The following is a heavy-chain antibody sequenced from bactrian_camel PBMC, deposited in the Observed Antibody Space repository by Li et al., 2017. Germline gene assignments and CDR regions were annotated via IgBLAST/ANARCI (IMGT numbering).Heavy chain of an antibody. V-gene: IGHV3S1*01. CDR1: GYFYSGRSRC. CDR2: ISTGGVAT. J-gene: IGHJ4*01. Sequence: HVQLVESGGGSVQAGGSLRLSCAASGYFYSGRSRCMGWFRQAPGKEREGVAAISTGGVATYYADSVKGRFTISQDNAKSTVYLQMDRLKSEDTALYYCATRVSSDCTFSTPDGCYSHRGQGTQVTVS. D-gene: IGHD2*01.